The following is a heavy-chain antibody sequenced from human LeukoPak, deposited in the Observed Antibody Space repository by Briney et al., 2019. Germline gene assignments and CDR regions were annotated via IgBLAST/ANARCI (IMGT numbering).Heavy chain of an antibody. CDR2: ISYDGSNK. CDR3: ARVSSSGWLEDLFDY. D-gene: IGHD6-19*01. CDR1: GFTFSSYA. Sequence: QPGRSLRLSCAASGFTFSSYAMHWVRQAPGKGLEWVAVISYDGSNKYYADSVKGRFTISRDNSKNTLYLQMNSLRAEDTAVYYCARVSSSGWLEDLFDYWGQGTLVTVSS. J-gene: IGHJ4*02. V-gene: IGHV3-30-3*01.